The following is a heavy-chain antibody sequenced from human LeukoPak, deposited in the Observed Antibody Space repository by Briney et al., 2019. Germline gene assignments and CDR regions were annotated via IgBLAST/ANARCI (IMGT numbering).Heavy chain of an antibody. J-gene: IGHJ5*02. CDR2: IKQDGSEK. V-gene: IGHV3-7*01. D-gene: IGHD3-22*01. CDR3: SPAMIVVVGNWFDP. Sequence: PGGSLRLSCAASGFTFSSYWMSWVRQAPGKGLEWVANIKQDGSEKYYVDSVKGRFTISRDNAKNSLYLQMNSLRAEDTAVYYCSPAMIVVVGNWFDPWGQGTLVTVSS. CDR1: GFTFSSYW.